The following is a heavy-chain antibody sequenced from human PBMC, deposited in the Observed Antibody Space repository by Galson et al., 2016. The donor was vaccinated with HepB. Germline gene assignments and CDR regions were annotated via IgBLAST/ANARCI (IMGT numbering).Heavy chain of an antibody. CDR1: GFSFSNYD. CDR2: IYTAGDT. Sequence: SLRLSCAASGFSFSNYDMYWVRQAPGKGLEWVSSIYTAGDTNYPGSVKGRFIVSRENDKNSLYLHMNSLRAGDTAVYYCTRGSYSRDWYRTSAYDFGMDVCGRGTPVTVSS. CDR3: TRGSYSRDWYRTSAYDFGMDV. V-gene: IGHV3-13*01. D-gene: IGHD6-19*01. J-gene: IGHJ6*02.